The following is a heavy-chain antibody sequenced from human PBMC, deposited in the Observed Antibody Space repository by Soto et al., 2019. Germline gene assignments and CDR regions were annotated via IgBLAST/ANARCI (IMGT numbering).Heavy chain of an antibody. CDR1: ASTSGDHA. J-gene: IGHJ6*02. CDR3: SRGLRGRAAAAGRYYYYCGMDV. CDR2: IRSKANGGTT. Sequence: PGGSRTPSCTPAASTSGDHATSWDRPAPGKGLEWVGFIRSKANGGTTEYAASVKGRFTISRVDSKSIAYLQMNSLKTEGTAVYYCSRGLRGRAAAAGRYYYYCGMDVWGQGTTVTVSS. V-gene: IGHV3-49*04. D-gene: IGHD6-13*01.